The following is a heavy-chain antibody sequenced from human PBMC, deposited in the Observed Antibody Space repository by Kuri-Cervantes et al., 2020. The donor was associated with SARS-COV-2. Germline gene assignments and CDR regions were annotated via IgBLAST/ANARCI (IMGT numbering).Heavy chain of an antibody. CDR3: ARSYYYYDSSGHDAFDI. J-gene: IGHJ3*02. CDR1: GSNSPTYW. D-gene: IGHD3-22*01. V-gene: IGHV5-51*01. CDR2: IYPGDSDT. Sequence: GESLKISCKGFGSNSPTYWISWVRQMPGKGLEWMGIIYPGDSDTRYSPSFQGQVTISADKSISTAYLQWSSLKASDTAMYYCARSYYYYDSSGHDAFDIWGQGTMVTVSS.